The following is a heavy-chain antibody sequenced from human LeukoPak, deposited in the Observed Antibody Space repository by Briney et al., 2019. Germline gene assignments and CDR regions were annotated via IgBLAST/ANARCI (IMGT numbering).Heavy chain of an antibody. CDR1: GGSFSGYY. CDR3: ARVDNYYDSSGYYLGTFDY. CDR2: INHSGST. V-gene: IGHV4-34*01. D-gene: IGHD3-22*01. Sequence: KPSETLSLTCAVYGGSFSGYYWSWIRQPPGKGLEWIGEINHSGSTNYNPSLKSRVTISVDTSKNQFSLKLSSVTAADTAVYYCARVDNYYDSSGYYLGTFDYWGQGTLVTVSS. J-gene: IGHJ4*02.